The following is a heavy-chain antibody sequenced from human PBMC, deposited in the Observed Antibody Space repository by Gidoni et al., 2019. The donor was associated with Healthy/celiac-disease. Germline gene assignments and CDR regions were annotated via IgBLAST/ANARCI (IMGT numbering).Heavy chain of an antibody. J-gene: IGHJ6*03. CDR2: INHSGST. CDR1: GGSFSGYY. CDR3: ARGREGVVVTAIDLYYYYYYMDV. V-gene: IGHV4-34*01. Sequence: QVQLQQWGAGLLKPSETLSLTCAVYGGSFSGYYWSWIRQPPGKGLEWIGEINHSGSTNYNPSLKSRVTISVDTSKNQFSLKLSSVTAADTAVYYCARGREGVVVTAIDLYYYYYYMDVWGKGTTVTVSS. D-gene: IGHD2-21*02.